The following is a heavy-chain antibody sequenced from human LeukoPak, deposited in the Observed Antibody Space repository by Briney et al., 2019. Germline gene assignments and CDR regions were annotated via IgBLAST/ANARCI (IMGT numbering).Heavy chain of an antibody. V-gene: IGHV4-34*01. CDR3: AAYGTIFGVVIDY. J-gene: IGHJ4*02. D-gene: IGHD3-3*01. CDR1: GGSFSGYY. Sequence: TPSETLSLTCTVYGGSFSGYYWSWIRQPPGKGLEWIGEINHSGSTYYNPSLKSRVTISVDTSKNQFSLKLSSVTAADTAVYYCAAYGTIFGVVIDYWGQGTLVTVSS. CDR2: INHSGST.